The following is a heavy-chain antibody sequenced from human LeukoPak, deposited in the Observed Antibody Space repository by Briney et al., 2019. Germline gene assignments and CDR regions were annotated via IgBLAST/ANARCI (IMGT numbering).Heavy chain of an antibody. J-gene: IGHJ4*02. CDR1: GFTFSSYA. CDR2: ISYDGSNK. CDR3: ARGWEGTPYYFDY. Sequence: GGSLRLSCAASGFTFSSYAMHWVRQAPGKGLEWVAVISYDGSNKYYADSVKGRFTISRDNSKNTLYLQMNSLRAEDTAVYYCARGWEGTPYYFDYWGQGTLVTVSS. V-gene: IGHV3-30-3*01. D-gene: IGHD1-26*01.